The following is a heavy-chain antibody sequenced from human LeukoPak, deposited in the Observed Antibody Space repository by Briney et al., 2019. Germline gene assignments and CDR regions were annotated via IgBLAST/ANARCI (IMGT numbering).Heavy chain of an antibody. D-gene: IGHD5-24*01. J-gene: IGHJ4*02. Sequence: GSLRLSCAASGFTFSSYSMNWVRQAPGKGLEWVSGISWNSGSIGYADSVKGRFTISRDNAKNSVYLQIHNLRAEDTAVYYCARDLGWLQSDYWGQGTLVTVSS. CDR1: GFTFSSYS. CDR2: ISWNSGSI. V-gene: IGHV3-48*04. CDR3: ARDLGWLQSDY.